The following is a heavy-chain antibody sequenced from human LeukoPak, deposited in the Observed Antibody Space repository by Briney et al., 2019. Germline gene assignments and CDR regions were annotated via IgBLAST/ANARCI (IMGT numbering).Heavy chain of an antibody. D-gene: IGHD6-13*01. CDR1: GESIRSTSF. CDR2: TSYSGIS. J-gene: IGHJ5*02. Sequence: SETLSLTCSVSGESIRSTSFWGWIRQSPGMGLEWIASTSYSGISYYNPSLSSRVTVFADTSKNQFSLRLSSVTAADTAVYYCARRGGHSWDVGNWFDPWGQGTQVTVSS. CDR3: ARRGGHSWDVGNWFDP. V-gene: IGHV4-39*01.